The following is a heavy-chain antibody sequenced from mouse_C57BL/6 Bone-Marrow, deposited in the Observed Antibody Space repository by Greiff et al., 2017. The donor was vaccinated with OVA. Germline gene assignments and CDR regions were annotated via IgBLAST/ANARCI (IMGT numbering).Heavy chain of an antibody. CDR3: ARISNYFFDY. V-gene: IGHV3-6*01. D-gene: IGHD2-5*01. CDR1: GYSITSGYY. J-gene: IGHJ2*01. CDR2: ISYDGSN. Sequence: EVQLQESGPGLVKPSQSLSLTCSVTGYSITSGYYWNWIRQFPGNKLEWMGYISYDGSNNYNPSLQNRISITRDTSKNQFFLKLNSVTTEDTATYYCARISNYFFDYWGQGTTLTVSS.